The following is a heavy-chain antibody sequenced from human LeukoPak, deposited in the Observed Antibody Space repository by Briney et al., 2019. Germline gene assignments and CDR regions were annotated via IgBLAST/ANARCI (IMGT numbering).Heavy chain of an antibody. CDR2: ISAYNGNT. J-gene: IGHJ6*02. CDR3: ARDQREYYDFWSGYYMWYYYYGMDV. V-gene: IGHV1-18*01. D-gene: IGHD3-3*01. CDR1: GYTFTSYG. Sequence: GASVKVSCKASGYTFTSYGISWVRQAPGQGLEWMGWISAYNGNTNYAQKLQGRVTMTTDTSTSTAYMELRSLRSDDTAVYYCARDQREYYDFWSGYYMWYYYYGMDVWGQGITVTVSS.